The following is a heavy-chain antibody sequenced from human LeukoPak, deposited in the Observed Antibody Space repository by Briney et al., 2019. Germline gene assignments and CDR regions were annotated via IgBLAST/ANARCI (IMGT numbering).Heavy chain of an antibody. CDR1: RFTFSNYS. CDR2: IGSSSTYI. CDR3: ASTFPYCSGGTCAL. J-gene: IGHJ4*02. V-gene: IGHV3-21*01. Sequence: PGGSLRLPCAASRFTFSNYSMNWVRQAPGKGLEWVSSIGSSSTYISYADSVKGRFTISRDNAKNSLYLQMNSLRAEDTAVYYCASTFPYCSGGTCALGGQGTLVTVSS. D-gene: IGHD2-15*01.